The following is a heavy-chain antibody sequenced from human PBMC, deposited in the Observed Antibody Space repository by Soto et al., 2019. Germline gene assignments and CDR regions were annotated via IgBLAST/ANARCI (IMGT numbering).Heavy chain of an antibody. J-gene: IGHJ4*02. D-gene: IGHD3-22*01. V-gene: IGHV1-24*01. CDR2: FDPEDGET. CDR1: GYTLTELS. CDR3: ATYIVVDSSGYYYFDD. Sequence: ASVKVSCKVSGYTLTELSMHWVRQAPGKGLEWMGGFDPEDGETIYAQKFQGRVTMAEDTSTDTAYMELSSLRSEDTAVYYCATYIVVDSSGYYYFDDWGQGTLVTVSS.